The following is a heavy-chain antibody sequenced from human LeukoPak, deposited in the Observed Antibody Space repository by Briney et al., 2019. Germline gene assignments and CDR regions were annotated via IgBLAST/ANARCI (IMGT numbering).Heavy chain of an antibody. Sequence: GGSLRLSCAASGFTFSSYGMHWVRQAPGKGLEWVAFIRYDGSNKYYADSVKGRFTISRDNSKNTLYLQMNSLRAEDTAVYYCANYCSSTSCYPTTDYWGQGTLVTVSS. CDR3: ANYCSSTSCYPTTDY. CDR2: IRYDGSNK. D-gene: IGHD2-2*01. J-gene: IGHJ4*02. CDR1: GFTFSSYG. V-gene: IGHV3-30*02.